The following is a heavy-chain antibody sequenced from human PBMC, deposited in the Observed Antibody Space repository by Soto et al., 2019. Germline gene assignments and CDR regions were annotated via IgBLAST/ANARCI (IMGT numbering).Heavy chain of an antibody. V-gene: IGHV1-18*01. Sequence: QAQLVQSGAEVTKPGASVKVSCKAGGYTFADYGISWVRQAPGQGLEWMGWIGPYNGNTNYAQNLQDRGTMTTDTSTNTAYMELRSLRSDDTALYYCARCYCSVGSCYTCWHFDLWGRGTLLTVSS. D-gene: IGHD2-15*01. CDR2: IGPYNGNT. J-gene: IGHJ2*01. CDR1: GYTFADYG. CDR3: ARCYCSVGSCYTCWHFDL.